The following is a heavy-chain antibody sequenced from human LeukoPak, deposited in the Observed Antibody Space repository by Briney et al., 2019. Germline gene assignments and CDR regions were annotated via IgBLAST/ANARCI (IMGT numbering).Heavy chain of an antibody. V-gene: IGHV3-66*01. D-gene: IGHD5-18*01. Sequence: PGGSLRLSCAASGFTFSSYWMHWVRQDPGKGLEWVSVTYSGGSTYYADSVTGRCTISRDNSQNTLYLQMNSLRGEDTAVYYCARGRAGRGYSYVIYYYYYMDVWGKGTTVTISS. CDR1: GFTFSSYW. CDR3: ARGRAGRGYSYVIYYYYYMDV. CDR2: TYSGGST. J-gene: IGHJ6*03.